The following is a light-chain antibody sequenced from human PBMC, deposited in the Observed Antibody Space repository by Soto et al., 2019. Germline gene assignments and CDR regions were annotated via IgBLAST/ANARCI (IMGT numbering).Light chain of an antibody. CDR2: GDT. Sequence: QSVLTQPPSVSGAPGQRITISCTGTSSNIGANYDVHWYQRLPGTAPKLLIYGDTNRPSGVPDRFSGSKSGTSASLAITGLQAEDEADYYCQSYDSALSVYVVFGGGTKLTVL. CDR1: SSNIGANYD. V-gene: IGLV1-40*01. J-gene: IGLJ2*01. CDR3: QSYDSALSVYVV.